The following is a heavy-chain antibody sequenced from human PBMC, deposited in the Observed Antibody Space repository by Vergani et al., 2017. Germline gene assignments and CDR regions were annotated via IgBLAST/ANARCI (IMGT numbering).Heavy chain of an antibody. V-gene: IGHV4-30-2*01. D-gene: IGHD6-19*01. CDR2: VYYSGTT. Sequence: QLQLQESDSRLVNPSQTLYLTFTLSGDAISRDTYSWNWVRQPPGKPLEWIGSVYYSGTTSYNPSLGGRVTMSIDQSKNHLSLTLTSVTAADSAFYFCARGQTGYSSDSSTYFFYMDVWGKGTTVTVSS. J-gene: IGHJ6*03. CDR1: GDAISRDTYS. CDR3: ARGQTGYSSDSSTYFFYMDV.